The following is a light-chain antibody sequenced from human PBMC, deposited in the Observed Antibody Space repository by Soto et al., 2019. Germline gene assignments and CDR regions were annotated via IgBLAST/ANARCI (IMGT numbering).Light chain of an antibody. CDR1: QSVDNN. CDR2: GVS. V-gene: IGKV3-15*01. CDR3: QQYTNRPPMYT. J-gene: IGKJ2*01. Sequence: EIVMTQSPATLSVSPGEGATLSCRASQSVDNNLAWYQQKPGQAPRLPIYGVSTRATGIPARFSGSGSGTEFTLTISSLQSEDFAVYYCQQYTNRPPMYTSGQGTKLEIK.